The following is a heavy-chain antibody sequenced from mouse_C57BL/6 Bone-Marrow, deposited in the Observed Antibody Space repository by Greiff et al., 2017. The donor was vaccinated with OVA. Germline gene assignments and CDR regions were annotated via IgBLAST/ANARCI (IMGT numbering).Heavy chain of an antibody. CDR2: IDPSDSYT. J-gene: IGHJ4*01. CDR1: GYTFTSYW. Sequence: QVLLQQPGAELVKPGASVKLSCTASGYTFTSYWMQWVKQRPGQGLEWIGAIDPSDSYTNYNQKFKGKATLTVDTSSSTAYLQLSSLTSEDSAVYDCARDGNYVLYAMDYWGQGTSVTVSS. D-gene: IGHD2-1*01. V-gene: IGHV1-50*01. CDR3: ARDGNYVLYAMDY.